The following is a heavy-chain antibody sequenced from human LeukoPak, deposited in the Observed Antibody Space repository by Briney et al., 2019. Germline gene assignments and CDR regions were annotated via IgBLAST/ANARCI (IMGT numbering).Heavy chain of an antibody. CDR3: ARARGRSLITTIDY. CDR2: ISAYNGNT. J-gene: IGHJ4*02. CDR1: GHTFPRHG. V-gene: IGHV1-18*01. Sequence: ASVNLSCKASGHTFPRHGISWVRQPPGHGPEWMGWISAYNGNTNYAQKRQGRVTMTTDTATSTAYMELRSVRSDDTAVYYCARARGRSLITTIDYWGQGTLVTVSS. D-gene: IGHD3-22*01.